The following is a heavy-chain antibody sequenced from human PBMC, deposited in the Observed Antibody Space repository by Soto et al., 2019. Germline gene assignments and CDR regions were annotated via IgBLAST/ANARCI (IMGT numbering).Heavy chain of an antibody. J-gene: IGHJ4*02. CDR3: ARGTNVYYDILTGYPRFDY. CDR2: INAGNGNT. D-gene: IGHD3-9*01. V-gene: IGHV1-3*01. CDR1: GYTFTSYA. Sequence: ASVKVSCKASGYTFTSYAMHWVRQAPGQRLEWMGWINAGNGNTKYSQKFQGRVTITRDTSASTAYMELSSLRSEDTAVYYCARGTNVYYDILTGYPRFDYWGQGTLVTVSS.